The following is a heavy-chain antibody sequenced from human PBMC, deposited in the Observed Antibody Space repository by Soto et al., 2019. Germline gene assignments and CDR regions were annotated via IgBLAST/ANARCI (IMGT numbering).Heavy chain of an antibody. CDR1: GFTFDDYA. CDR3: AKGAPAYGMDV. Sequence: EVQLVESGGGLVQPGRSLRLSCAASGFTFDDYAMHWVRQAPGKGLEWVSGISWNSGSIGYADSVKGRFTISRDNAKNSLYLQMNSLRAEDTAVYYCAKGAPAYGMDVWGQGTTVTVSS. V-gene: IGHV3-9*01. CDR2: ISWNSGSI. J-gene: IGHJ6*02.